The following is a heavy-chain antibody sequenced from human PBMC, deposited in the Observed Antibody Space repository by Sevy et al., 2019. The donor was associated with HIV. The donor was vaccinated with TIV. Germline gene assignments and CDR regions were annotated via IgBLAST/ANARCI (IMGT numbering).Heavy chain of an antibody. CDR3: VRDFNGYSDY. CDR1: DLRNYW. J-gene: IGHJ4*02. Sequence: GGSLRLSCVASDLRNYWMHWVRQVPGKGLVWVSHMNQDGNIINYADSVKGRFIISRDNARNTLYLQMNSLRADDTAVYYCVRDFNGYSDYWGQGTLVTVSS. D-gene: IGHD3-22*01. CDR2: MNQDGNII. V-gene: IGHV3-74*01.